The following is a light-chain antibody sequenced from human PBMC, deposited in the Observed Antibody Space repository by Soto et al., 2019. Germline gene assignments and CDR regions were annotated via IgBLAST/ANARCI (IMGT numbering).Light chain of an antibody. J-gene: IGKJ1*01. Sequence: DRLLTQSPYSLAVSLGERATINCKSSQSVLYSSNNKNYLAWYQQKPGQSPKLLIYWASTRESGVPDRFSGSGSGTDFTLTISSLQAEDVAVYYCQQYDSTRTFGQGTKV. CDR2: WAS. CDR3: QQYDSTRT. CDR1: QSVLYSSNNKNY. V-gene: IGKV4-1*01.